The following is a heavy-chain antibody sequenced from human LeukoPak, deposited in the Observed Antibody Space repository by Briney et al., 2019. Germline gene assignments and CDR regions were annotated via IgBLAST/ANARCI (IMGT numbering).Heavy chain of an antibody. CDR2: IVPSFGAP. Sequence: SVTVSCKASGGTSSNYPFNWVRQAPGQGFEWMGSIVPSFGAPAYAQKFEDRITLTADKSTGTVYMELSSLRSDDTAFYYCARGSKYYYASGSYSADYWGQGSLVSVSS. CDR3: ARGSKYYYASGSYSADY. D-gene: IGHD3-10*01. V-gene: IGHV1-69*06. J-gene: IGHJ4*02. CDR1: GGTSSNYP.